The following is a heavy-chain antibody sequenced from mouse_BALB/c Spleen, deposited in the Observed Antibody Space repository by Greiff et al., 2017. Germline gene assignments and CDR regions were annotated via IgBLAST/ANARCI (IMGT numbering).Heavy chain of an antibody. D-gene: IGHD2-4*01. CDR2: IYPGSGST. V-gene: IGHV1S22*01. CDR1: GYTFTSYW. J-gene: IGHJ3*01. Sequence: LQQPGSGLVRPGASVKLSCKASGYTFTSYWMHWVKQRPGQGLEWIGNIYPGSGSTNYDEKFKSKATLTVDTSSSTAYMQLSSLTSEDSAVYYCTRWGNDYEEDWFAYWGQGTLVTVSA. CDR3: TRWGNDYEEDWFAY.